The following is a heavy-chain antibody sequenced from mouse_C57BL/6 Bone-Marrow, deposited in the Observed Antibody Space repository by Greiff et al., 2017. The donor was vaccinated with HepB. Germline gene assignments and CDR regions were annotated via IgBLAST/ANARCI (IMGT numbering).Heavy chain of an antibody. D-gene: IGHD2-5*01. CDR1: GFNIKDDY. J-gene: IGHJ4*01. CDR2: IDPENGDT. CDR3: TTIVTTGYYYAMDY. V-gene: IGHV14-4*01. Sequence: VQLQQSGAEIVRPGASVKLSCTASGFNIKDDYMHWVKQRPEQGLEWIGWIDPENGDTEYASKFQGKATITADTSSNTAYLQLSSLTSEDTAVYYCTTIVTTGYYYAMDYWGQGTSVTVSS.